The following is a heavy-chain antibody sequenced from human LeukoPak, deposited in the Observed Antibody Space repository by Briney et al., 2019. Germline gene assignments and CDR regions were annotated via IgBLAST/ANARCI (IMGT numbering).Heavy chain of an antibody. J-gene: IGHJ4*02. CDR1: DGSINTPNYY. V-gene: IGHV4-39*07. CDR3: ASTSEGYYGSGSYHQQYYFDY. Sequence: SETLSLTCTVSDGSINTPNYYWGWIRQPPGKGLEWIGNIFYRGSTYYGPSLKSRVTISLDTSKNQFSLNLNSVTAADTAVYYCASTSEGYYGSGSYHQQYYFDYWGQGTLVTVSS. CDR2: IFYRGST. D-gene: IGHD3-10*01.